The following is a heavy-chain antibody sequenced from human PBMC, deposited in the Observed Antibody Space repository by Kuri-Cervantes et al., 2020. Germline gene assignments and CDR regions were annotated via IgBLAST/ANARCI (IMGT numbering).Heavy chain of an antibody. V-gene: IGHV1-8*01. D-gene: IGHD3-9*01. CDR1: GYTFTSYD. CDR3: ARGRHYYDILTVYYYYMDV. Sequence: ASVKVSCKASGYTFTSYDINWVRQATGQGLEWMGWMNPNSGNTGYAQKFQGRVTITADESTSTAYMELSSLRSEDTAVYYCARGRHYYDILTVYYYYMDVWGKGTTVTVSS. J-gene: IGHJ6*03. CDR2: MNPNSGNT.